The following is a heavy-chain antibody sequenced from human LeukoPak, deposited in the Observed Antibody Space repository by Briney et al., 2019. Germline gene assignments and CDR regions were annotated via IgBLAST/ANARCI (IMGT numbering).Heavy chain of an antibody. CDR2: ISAYNGNT. J-gene: IGHJ4*02. Sequence: GASVKVSCKTSAYTFSNYGFNWVRQAPGQGLEWMGWISAYNGNTKYAQKFQGRFTMTTDTSTSTAYMELRSLTSDDTAMYYCARDLDGSGSYYTDYWGQGTLVTVSS. V-gene: IGHV1-18*01. CDR1: AYTFSNYG. D-gene: IGHD3-10*01. CDR3: ARDLDGSGSYYTDY.